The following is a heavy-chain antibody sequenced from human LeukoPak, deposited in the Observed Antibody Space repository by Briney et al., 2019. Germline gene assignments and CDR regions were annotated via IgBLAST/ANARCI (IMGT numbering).Heavy chain of an antibody. CDR2: ISYDGSNK. D-gene: IGHD3-10*01. V-gene: IGHV3-30-3*01. Sequence: GGSLRLSCAAFGFTFSSYAMHWVRQAPGKGLEWVAVISYDGSNKYYADSVKGRFTISRDNSKNTLYLQMNSLRAEDTAVYYCAKDLRFGELLGYYGMDVWGQGTTVTVSS. CDR3: AKDLRFGELLGYYGMDV. CDR1: GFTFSSYA. J-gene: IGHJ6*02.